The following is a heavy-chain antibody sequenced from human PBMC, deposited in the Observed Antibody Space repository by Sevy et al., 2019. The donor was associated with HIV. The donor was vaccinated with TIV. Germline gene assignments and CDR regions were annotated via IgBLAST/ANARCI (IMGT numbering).Heavy chain of an antibody. Sequence: GGSLRLSCAASGFTFSSYWMYWVRQAPGKGLVWVSRINSDGSSTSYADSVKGRFTISRDNAKNTLYLHMNGLRAEDTAVYYCARGREYSGSYYFDYWGQGTLVTVSS. CDR1: GFTFSSYW. D-gene: IGHD1-26*01. CDR3: ARGREYSGSYYFDY. V-gene: IGHV3-74*01. CDR2: INSDGSST. J-gene: IGHJ4*02.